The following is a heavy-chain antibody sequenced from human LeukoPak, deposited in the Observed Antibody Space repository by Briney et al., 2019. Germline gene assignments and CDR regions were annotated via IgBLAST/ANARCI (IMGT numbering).Heavy chain of an antibody. D-gene: IGHD3-16*01. CDR3: ARFTPQGYGWGGYNRFDP. J-gene: IGHJ5*02. V-gene: IGHV4-59*01. Sequence: SETLSLTCTVSGGSIGTYYWSWIRQPPGKGLEWIGYIYYTGSTNYNPSLKSRVTISVDSSKNQFSLKLSSVTAADTAMYYCARFTPQGYGWGGYNRFDPWGQGTLVTVSS. CDR2: IYYTGST. CDR1: GGSIGTYY.